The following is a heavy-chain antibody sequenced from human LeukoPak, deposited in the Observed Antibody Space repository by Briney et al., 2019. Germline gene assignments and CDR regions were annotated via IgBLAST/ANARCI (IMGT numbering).Heavy chain of an antibody. CDR1: ENTFTNYY. CDR2: INPNGGRT. D-gene: IGHD4-23*01. J-gene: IGHJ3*01. Sequence: ASVKVSCKASENTFTNYYMHWVRQAPGQGLEWLGLINPNGGRTSYAQNFQGRVSMTRDTSTTTVYLELSSLRSEDTAVYYCARDMSTRVTPISYAIDVWGQGTMVTVSS. V-gene: IGHV1-46*01. CDR3: ARDMSTRVTPISYAIDV.